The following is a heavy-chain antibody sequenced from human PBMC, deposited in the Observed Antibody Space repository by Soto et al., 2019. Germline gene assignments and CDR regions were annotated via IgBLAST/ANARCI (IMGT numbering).Heavy chain of an antibody. D-gene: IGHD1-26*01. CDR3: ARVRRETDAFDI. CDR2: ISGYNGNT. V-gene: IGHV1-18*01. J-gene: IGHJ3*02. CDR1: GYTFTSYG. Sequence: QVPLVQSGAEVKQPGASVKVSCKASGYTFTSYGFSWVRQAPGQGLEWMGWISGYNGNTNYAQKLQGRVTMTTDTSTSTAYMELRSLRSDDTAVYYCARVRRETDAFDIWGQGTMVTVSS.